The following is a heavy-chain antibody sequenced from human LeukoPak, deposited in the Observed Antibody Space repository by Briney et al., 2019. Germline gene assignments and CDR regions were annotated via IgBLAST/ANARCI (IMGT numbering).Heavy chain of an antibody. CDR1: GGTFSSYA. CDR2: IIPILGIA. D-gene: IGHD3-10*01. V-gene: IGHV1-69*04. J-gene: IGHJ3*02. Sequence: SVKVSCKASGGTFSSYAISWVRQAPGQGLEWMGRIIPILGIANYAQKFQGRVTITADKSTSTAYMELGSLRSEDTAVYYCARSGITMVRGVIIPNAFDIWGQGTMVTVSS. CDR3: ARSGITMVRGVIIPNAFDI.